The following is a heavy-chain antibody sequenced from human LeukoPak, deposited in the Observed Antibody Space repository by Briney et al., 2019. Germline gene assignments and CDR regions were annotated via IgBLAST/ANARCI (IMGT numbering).Heavy chain of an antibody. CDR3: ARLSSGYSSGWYRPNWFDP. CDR1: GYSFTSYW. J-gene: IGHJ5*02. Sequence: GESLKISCKGSGYSFTSYWIGWVRQMPGKGLEWMGIIYPGDSDTRYSPSFQGQVAISADKSISTAYLQWSSLKASDTAMYYCARLSSGYSSGWYRPNWFDPWGQGTLVTVSS. V-gene: IGHV5-51*01. D-gene: IGHD6-19*01. CDR2: IYPGDSDT.